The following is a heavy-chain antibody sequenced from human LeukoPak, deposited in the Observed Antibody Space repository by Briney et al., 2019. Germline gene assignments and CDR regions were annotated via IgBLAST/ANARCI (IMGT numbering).Heavy chain of an antibody. V-gene: IGHV4-61*02. CDR2: IYSSGST. D-gene: IGHD5-12*01. Sequence: SQTLSLTCTVSGGSISSGTYYWGWIRQPAGKGLEWIGRIYSSGSTNYNPSLKSRVTMSVDTSKNQFSLNLTSVTAADTAVYYCARDPLHRGYAFDIWGQGTMVTVSS. CDR3: ARDPLHRGYAFDI. CDR1: GGSISSGTYY. J-gene: IGHJ3*02.